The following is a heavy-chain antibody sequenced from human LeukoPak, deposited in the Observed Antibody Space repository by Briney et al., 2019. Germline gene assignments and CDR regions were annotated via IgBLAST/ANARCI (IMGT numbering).Heavy chain of an antibody. J-gene: IGHJ4*02. CDR1: GFTFSDYY. Sequence: GGSLRLSCAASGFTFSDYYMSWIRQAPGKGLEWVSYISSSGSTIYYADSVKGRFTISRDNAKNSLYLQMNSLRAKDTAVYYCARVEVDGSYSRGNHFDYWGQGTLVTVSS. V-gene: IGHV3-11*04. CDR3: ARVEVDGSYSRGNHFDY. CDR2: ISSSGSTI. D-gene: IGHD6-13*01.